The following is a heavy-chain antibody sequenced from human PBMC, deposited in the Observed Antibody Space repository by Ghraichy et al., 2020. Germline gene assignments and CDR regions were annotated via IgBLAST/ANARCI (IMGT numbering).Heavy chain of an antibody. J-gene: IGHJ6*02. V-gene: IGHV1-46*01. CDR2: INPSGGST. CDR1: GDPFTTYD. Sequence: ASVKVSCKTSGDPFTTYDTHWVRQSPRQGLEWMGIINPSGGSTSYAQKFQGRVTMTRDTSTSTVYMELSSLRSEDTAVYYCARTGVRFLEWLFPLYYYYYGMDVWGQGATFKVSS. D-gene: IGHD3-3*01. CDR3: ARTGVRFLEWLFPLYYYYYGMDV.